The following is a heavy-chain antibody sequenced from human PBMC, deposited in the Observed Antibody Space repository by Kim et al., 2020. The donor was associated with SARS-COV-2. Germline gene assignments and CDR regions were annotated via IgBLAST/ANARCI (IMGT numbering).Heavy chain of an antibody. CDR1: GGSISSSSYY. Sequence: SETLSLTCTVSGGSISSSSYYWGWIRQPPGKGLEWIGSIYYSGSTYYNPSLKSRVTISVDTSKNQFSLKLSSVTAADTAVYYCARARIAMIVVVIRGAHYCDYWGQGTRVTVSS. V-gene: IGHV4-39*01. CDR3: ARARIAMIVVVIRGAHYCDY. CDR2: IYYSGST. J-gene: IGHJ4*02. D-gene: IGHD3-22*01.